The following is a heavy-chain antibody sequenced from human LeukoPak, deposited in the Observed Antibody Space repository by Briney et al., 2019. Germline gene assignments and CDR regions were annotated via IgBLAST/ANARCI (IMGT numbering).Heavy chain of an antibody. CDR3: ARGRSWYTVDLGY. CDR2: INHSGST. Sequence: SETLSLTCAVYGGSFSGYYWSWIRQPPGKGLEWIGEINHSGSTNYNPSLKSRVTISADTSKNQFSLKLSSVTAADTAVYYCARGRSWYTVDLGYWGQGTLVTVSS. J-gene: IGHJ4*02. D-gene: IGHD6-13*01. CDR1: GGSFSGYY. V-gene: IGHV4-34*01.